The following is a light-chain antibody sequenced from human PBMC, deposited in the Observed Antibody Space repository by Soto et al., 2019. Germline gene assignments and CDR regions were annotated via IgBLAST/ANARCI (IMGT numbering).Light chain of an antibody. J-gene: IGKJ1*01. CDR1: QSVNNN. Sequence: EIVMTQSPATLSVFPGERATLSCRASQSVNNNLAWYQQKPGQAPRLLIHGVSTRATGIPARFSGSGSGTEFTLTISSLQSEDFAVYYCQQYNNWPRTFGQGTKVDI. CDR3: QQYNNWPRT. CDR2: GVS. V-gene: IGKV3-15*01.